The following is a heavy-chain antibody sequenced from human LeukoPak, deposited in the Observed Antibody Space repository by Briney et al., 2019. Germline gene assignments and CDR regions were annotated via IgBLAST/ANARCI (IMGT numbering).Heavy chain of an antibody. Sequence: SETLSLTCTVSGGSISSSSYYWGWIRQPPGKGLEWIGSIYYSGSTYYNPSLKSRVTISVDTSKNQFSLKLSSVTAADTAVYYCARSPVADAFDIWGQGTMVTVSS. D-gene: IGHD5-12*01. CDR1: GGSISSSSYY. J-gene: IGHJ3*02. V-gene: IGHV4-39*01. CDR3: ARSPVADAFDI. CDR2: IYYSGST.